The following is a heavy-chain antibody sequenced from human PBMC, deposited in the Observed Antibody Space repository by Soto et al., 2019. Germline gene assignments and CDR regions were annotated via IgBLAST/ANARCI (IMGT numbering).Heavy chain of an antibody. V-gene: IGHV4-30-4*01. J-gene: IGHJ4*02. D-gene: IGHD2-15*01. Sequence: TCTASGGSFSSGDYYWRWIRQTPGKVLECIGYISYTAGTYCHPSLKIRVTTSVDTSTNQFSLKLGSVTAADTAVYYCARDPSSGGSCPGTCFDNWGQGTHLTVS. CDR2: ISYTAGT. CDR3: ARDPSSGGSCPGTCFDN. CDR1: GGSFSSGDYY.